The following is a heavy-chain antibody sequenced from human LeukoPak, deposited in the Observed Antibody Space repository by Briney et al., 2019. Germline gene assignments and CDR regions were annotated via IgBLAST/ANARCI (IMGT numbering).Heavy chain of an antibody. J-gene: IGHJ4*02. D-gene: IGHD3-10*01. V-gene: IGHV4-39*07. CDR3: ARWGGGFDY. CDR2: IYYSGSP. Sequence: PSETLSLTCTVSGGSISSSSYYWVWIRQPPGKGLEWIGSIYYSGSPYSNPQLKSRVTISVDTSKNQFSLKLSSVPAADTAVYYCARWGGGFDYWGQGTLVTVSS. CDR1: GGSISSSSYY.